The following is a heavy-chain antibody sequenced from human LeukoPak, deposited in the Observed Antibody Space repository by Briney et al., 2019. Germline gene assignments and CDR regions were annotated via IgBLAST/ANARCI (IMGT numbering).Heavy chain of an antibody. CDR2: ISSSSSYI. CDR1: GFTFSSYS. Sequence: GGSLRLSCAASGFTFSSYSMNWVRQAPGKGLEWVSSISSSSSYIYYADSLKGRFTISRDNAKNSLYLQMNSLRAEDTAVYYCARDGNYHDSSGRNIFLDYWGQGTLVTVSS. CDR3: ARDGNYHDSSGRNIFLDY. J-gene: IGHJ4*02. V-gene: IGHV3-21*01. D-gene: IGHD3-22*01.